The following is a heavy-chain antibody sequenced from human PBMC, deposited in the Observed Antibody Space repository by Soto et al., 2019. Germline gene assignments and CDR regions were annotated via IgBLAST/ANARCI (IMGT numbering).Heavy chain of an antibody. D-gene: IGHD3-22*01. J-gene: IGHJ4*02. Sequence: SETLSLTCAVYGGSFSGYYWSWIRQPPGKGLEWIGEINQSGTTNYNPSLKSRVTISVDTSKNQFSLKLSSVTAADTAVYYCARVTGSDSSGYYYTPFDYWGQGTLVTDSS. V-gene: IGHV4-34*01. CDR3: ARVTGSDSSGYYYTPFDY. CDR1: GGSFSGYY. CDR2: INQSGTT.